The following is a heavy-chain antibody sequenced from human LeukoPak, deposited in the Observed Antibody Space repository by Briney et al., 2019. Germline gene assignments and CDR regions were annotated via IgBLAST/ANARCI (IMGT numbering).Heavy chain of an antibody. V-gene: IGHV3-21*01. CDR2: ISSSSSHI. CDR1: GFTFSSYS. D-gene: IGHD3-22*01. Sequence: GGSLRLSCAASGFTFSSYSMNWVRQAPGKGLEWVSFISSSSSHIYYADSMKGRFTISRDNARNSLYLQMSSLRADDTAVYYCARAADYFHSSGSYCLAIWGQGTLVTVSS. J-gene: IGHJ4*02. CDR3: ARAADYFHSSGSYCLAI.